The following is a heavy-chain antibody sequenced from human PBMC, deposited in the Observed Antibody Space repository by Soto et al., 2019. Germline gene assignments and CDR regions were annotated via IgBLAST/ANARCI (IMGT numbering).Heavy chain of an antibody. CDR3: ERDLNISSTDGPLDP. CDR2: IHYTGST. CDR1: GGSMSRYY. Sequence: SETLSLTCTVSGGSMSRYYWTWIRQPPGKGLEWIGNIHYTGSTNYNPSLKSRVTILLGTSTSQFSLKVSSVTAADTAVYYCERDLNISSTDGPLDPWGHGTLVTVYS. J-gene: IGHJ5*02. V-gene: IGHV4-59*01.